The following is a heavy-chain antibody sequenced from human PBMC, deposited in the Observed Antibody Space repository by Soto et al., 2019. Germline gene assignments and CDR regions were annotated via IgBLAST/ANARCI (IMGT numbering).Heavy chain of an antibody. CDR3: ARGDGDYYDGNGYLGRH. D-gene: IGHD3-22*01. V-gene: IGHV3-15*07. CDR1: GFTFSNAW. Sequence: GGSLRLSCAASGFTFSNAWMNWVRLAPGKGLERVGRVKSKTDGGTRDSAAPVKGRFTISRDDSRKTLYLQMNSLRAEDTAVYYCARGDGDYYDGNGYLGRHWGQGIQVTVSS. J-gene: IGHJ4*02. CDR2: VKSKTDGGTR.